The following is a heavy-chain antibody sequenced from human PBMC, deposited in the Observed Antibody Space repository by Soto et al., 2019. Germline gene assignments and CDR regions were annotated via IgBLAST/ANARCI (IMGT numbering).Heavy chain of an antibody. V-gene: IGHV3-23*01. CDR2: ISGSGGST. CDR3: ARDHVVETNYGFFDY. CDR1: GFTFSSYA. D-gene: IGHD2-15*01. J-gene: IGHJ4*02. Sequence: GSLRLSCAASGFTFSSYAMSWVRQAPGKGLEWVSAISGSGGSTYYADSVKGRVTISRDNSKNTLYLQMNSVRAEDTAVYYCARDHVVETNYGFFDYWGQGILVTVSS.